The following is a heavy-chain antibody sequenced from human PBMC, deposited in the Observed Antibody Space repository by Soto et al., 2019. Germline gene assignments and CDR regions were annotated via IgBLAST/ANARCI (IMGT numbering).Heavy chain of an antibody. CDR2: ARNKAHSYTT. CDR1: GFTFSDQH. V-gene: IGHV3-72*01. CDR3: ARLMGTSCDL. Sequence: GGSLRLSCAASGFTFSDQHMDWVRQAPGKGLEWVGRARNKAHSYTTAYAASVKGRFTISRDDSKNSLSLQMNSLKNEDTAVYFCARLMGTSCDLWGQGTLGTV. D-gene: IGHD2-8*01. J-gene: IGHJ4*02.